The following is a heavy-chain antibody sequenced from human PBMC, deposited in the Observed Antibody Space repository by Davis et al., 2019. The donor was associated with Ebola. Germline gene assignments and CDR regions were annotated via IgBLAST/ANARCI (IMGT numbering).Heavy chain of an antibody. V-gene: IGHV6-1*01. J-gene: IGHJ4*02. Sequence: SETLSLTCAISGDSVSSNSAAWNWIRQSPSRGLEWLGRTYYRSKWYSDYAVSVQSRITINPDSSKNQFPLHLNSVTPEDTAVYYCARHQNVWDYFDHWGQGTLVTVSS. CDR2: TYYRSKWYS. D-gene: IGHD2/OR15-2a*01. CDR3: ARHQNVWDYFDH. CDR1: GDSVSSNSAA.